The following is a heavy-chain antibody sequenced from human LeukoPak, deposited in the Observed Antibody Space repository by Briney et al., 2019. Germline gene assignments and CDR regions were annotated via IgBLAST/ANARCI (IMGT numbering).Heavy chain of an antibody. CDR3: ARPHAYCSSTSCLLFQH. CDR2: IYHSGST. CDR1: GYSISSGYY. Sequence: PSGTLSLTCAVSGYSISSGYYWGWIRQPPGKGLEWIGSIYHSGSTYYNPSLKSRVTISVDTSKNQFSLKLSSVTAADTAVYYCARPHAYCSSTSCLLFQHWGQGTLVTVSS. D-gene: IGHD2-2*01. J-gene: IGHJ1*01. V-gene: IGHV4-38-2*01.